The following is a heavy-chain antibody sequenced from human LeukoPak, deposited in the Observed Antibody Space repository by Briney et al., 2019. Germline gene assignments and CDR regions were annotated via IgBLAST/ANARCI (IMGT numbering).Heavy chain of an antibody. V-gene: IGHV1-46*01. D-gene: IGHD3-22*01. CDR2: INPSGGST. CDR3: ARAYYCDSRSGMDV. Sequence: GASVKVSCKASGYTFTSYDINWVRQAPGQGLEWMGIINPSGGSTSYARKFQGRVTMTRDTSTSTVYMELSSLRSEDTAVYYCARAYYCDSRSGMDVWGQGTTVTVSS. J-gene: IGHJ6*02. CDR1: GYTFTSYD.